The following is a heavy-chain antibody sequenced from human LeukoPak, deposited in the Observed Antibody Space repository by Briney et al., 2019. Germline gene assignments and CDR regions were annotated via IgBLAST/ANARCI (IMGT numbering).Heavy chain of an antibody. CDR1: GGSISTGDYS. J-gene: IGHJ4*02. CDR2: IYHSKST. Sequence: NTSQTLSLTCAVSGGSISTGDYSWSWIRLPPGKGLEWIGYIYHSKSTYYNPSLKSRVTVSVDMSKNQFSLKLGSVTAADTAMYYCARASGYYGSGTPYFDSWGQGTLVTVSS. D-gene: IGHD3-10*01. CDR3: ARASGYYGSGTPYFDS. V-gene: IGHV4-30-2*01.